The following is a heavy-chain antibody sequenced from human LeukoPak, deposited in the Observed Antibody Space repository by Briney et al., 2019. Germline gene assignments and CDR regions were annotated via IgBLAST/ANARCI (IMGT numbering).Heavy chain of an antibody. J-gene: IGHJ4*02. D-gene: IGHD3-10*01. Sequence: PGRSLRLSCAASGFTFSSYGMHWVRQAPGKGLEWVAVISYDGSNKYYADSVKGRFTISRDNSKNTLYLQMNSLRAEGTAVYYCAKDEENYYGSGSFDYWGQGTLVTVSS. CDR1: GFTFSSYG. V-gene: IGHV3-30*18. CDR2: ISYDGSNK. CDR3: AKDEENYYGSGSFDY.